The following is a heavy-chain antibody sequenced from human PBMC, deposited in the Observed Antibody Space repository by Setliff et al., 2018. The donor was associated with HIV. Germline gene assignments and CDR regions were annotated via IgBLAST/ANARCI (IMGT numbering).Heavy chain of an antibody. Sequence: SETLSLTCTVSGGSITSTTYYWSWIRQPPGKGLEWIGYIYYSGSTNYNPSLKSRVTISVATSKNQFSLKLNSVTTADTAVYYCARSRTSSGYYGVTGYGMDVWGQGTTVTVSS. CDR2: IYYSGST. J-gene: IGHJ6*02. D-gene: IGHD3-22*01. CDR3: ARSRTSSGYYGVTGYGMDV. CDR1: GGSITSTTYY. V-gene: IGHV4-61*01.